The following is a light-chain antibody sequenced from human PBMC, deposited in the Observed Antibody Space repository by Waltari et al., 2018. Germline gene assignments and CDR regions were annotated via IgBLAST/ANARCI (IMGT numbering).Light chain of an antibody. CDR1: SSNIGSNT. V-gene: IGLV1-44*01. Sequence: GQRVTISCSGSSSNIGSNTVNWYQQLPGPAPKLLIFSKNEGPSRVPGRFSGSRSSTSASLAINGLQSEDEADYFCAAWDGSLDGPVFGGGTKVTVL. CDR3: AAWDGSLDGPV. J-gene: IGLJ3*02. CDR2: SKN.